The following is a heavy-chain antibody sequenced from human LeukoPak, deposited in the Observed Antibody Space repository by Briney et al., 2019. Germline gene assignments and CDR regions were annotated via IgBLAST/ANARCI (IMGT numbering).Heavy chain of an antibody. Sequence: VKVSCKASGGTFSSYAISWVRQAPGQGLGWMGGIIPIFGTANYAQKFQGRATITTDESTSTAYMELSSLRSEDTAVYYCARVDRYSGSYFPFDYWGQGTLVTVSS. CDR1: GGTFSSYA. CDR2: IIPIFGTA. J-gene: IGHJ4*02. D-gene: IGHD1-26*01. V-gene: IGHV1-69*05. CDR3: ARVDRYSGSYFPFDY.